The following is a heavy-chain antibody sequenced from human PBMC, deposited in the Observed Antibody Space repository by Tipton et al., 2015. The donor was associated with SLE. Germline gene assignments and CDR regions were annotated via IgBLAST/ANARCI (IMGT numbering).Heavy chain of an antibody. V-gene: IGHV4-59*11. CDR3: ASALLYYDSSGYWGYYFDY. CDR1: GGSISSHY. D-gene: IGHD3-22*01. CDR2: IYYSGST. Sequence: TLSLTCTVSGGSISSHYWSWIRQPPGKGLEWIGYIYYSGSTNYNPSLKSRVTISVDTSKNQFSLKLSSVTAADTAVYYCASALLYYDSSGYWGYYFDYWGQGTLVTVSS. J-gene: IGHJ4*02.